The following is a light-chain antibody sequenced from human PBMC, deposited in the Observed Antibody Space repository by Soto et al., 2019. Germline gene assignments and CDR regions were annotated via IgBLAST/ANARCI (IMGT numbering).Light chain of an antibody. CDR3: SSYTSSSTYV. J-gene: IGLJ1*01. V-gene: IGLV2-14*01. CDR2: DVS. CDR1: SSDVGGYNY. Sequence: QSALTQPASVSGSPGQSITISCTGTSSDVGGYNYVSWYQQHPGKAPKLMIYDVSNRPSEVSNRFSGSKSGNTASLTISGLQAEDEADYYCSSYTSSSTYVFGTWTKLTVL.